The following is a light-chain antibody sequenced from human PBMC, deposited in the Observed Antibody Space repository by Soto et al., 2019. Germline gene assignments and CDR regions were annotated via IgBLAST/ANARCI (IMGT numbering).Light chain of an antibody. CDR1: QSVSSN. Sequence: EIVMTQSPATLSVSPGERATLSCRASQSVSSNVAWYQQKPGQAPRLLIYDASTRATGIPARFSGSGSETEFTLTISSLQSEDFAVYYCQQYNNGPPFTFGQGTKLEIK. V-gene: IGKV3-15*01. CDR2: DAS. CDR3: QQYNNGPPFT. J-gene: IGKJ2*01.